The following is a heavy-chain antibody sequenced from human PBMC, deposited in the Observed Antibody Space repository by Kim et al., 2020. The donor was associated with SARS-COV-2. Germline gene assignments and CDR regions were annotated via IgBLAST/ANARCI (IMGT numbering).Heavy chain of an antibody. CDR2: ISSSSSYI. Sequence: GGSLRLSCAASGFTFSSYSMNWVRQAPGKGLEWVSSISSSSSYIYYADSVKGRFTISRDNAKNSLYLQMNSLRAEDTAVYYCARDKGDSSGPQGMDVWGQGTTVTVSS. CDR1: GFTFSSYS. V-gene: IGHV3-21*01. CDR3: ARDKGDSSGPQGMDV. D-gene: IGHD3-22*01. J-gene: IGHJ6*02.